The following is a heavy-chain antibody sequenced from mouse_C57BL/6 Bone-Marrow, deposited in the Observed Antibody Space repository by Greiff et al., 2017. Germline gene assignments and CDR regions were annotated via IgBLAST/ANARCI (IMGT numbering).Heavy chain of an antibody. V-gene: IGHV1-54*01. Sequence: QVQLKQSGAELVRPGTSVKVSCKASGYAFTNYLIEWVKQRPGQGLEWIGVLNPGSGGTNYNEKFKGKATLTADKSSSTAYMQLIRLTSQDSAVYFCARGRDDYERYYAMDYWGQGTSVTVSS. J-gene: IGHJ4*01. D-gene: IGHD2-4*01. CDR2: LNPGSGGT. CDR3: ARGRDDYERYYAMDY. CDR1: GYAFTNYL.